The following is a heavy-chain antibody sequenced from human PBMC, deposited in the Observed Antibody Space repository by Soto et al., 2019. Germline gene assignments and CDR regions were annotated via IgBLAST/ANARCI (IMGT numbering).Heavy chain of an antibody. V-gene: IGHV5-51*01. CDR1: GNSFTSYW. J-gene: IGHJ4*02. CDR2: IYPGDSDT. CDR3: ARLPEAAGPGGPGYFDY. Sequence: PXESLKISWKCSGNSFTSYWIGLVRQMPGKGLEWMGIIYPGDSDTRYSPSFQGQVTISADKSISTAYLQWSSLKASDTAMYYCARLPEAAGPGGPGYFDYWGQGTLVTVSS. D-gene: IGHD6-13*01.